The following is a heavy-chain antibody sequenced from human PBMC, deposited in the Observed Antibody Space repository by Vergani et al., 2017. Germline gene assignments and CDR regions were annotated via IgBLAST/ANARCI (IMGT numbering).Heavy chain of an antibody. Sequence: VQLVESGGGVVQPGRSLRLSCAASGFTFSSYSMNWVRQAPGKGLEWVSSISSSSSYIYYADSVKGRFTISRDNAKNSLYLQMNSLRAEDTAVYYCARDRLYGSGQGNLNWFDPWGQGTLVTVSS. CDR1: GFTFSSYS. V-gene: IGHV3-21*01. D-gene: IGHD3-10*01. CDR3: ARDRLYGSGQGNLNWFDP. J-gene: IGHJ5*02. CDR2: ISSSSSYI.